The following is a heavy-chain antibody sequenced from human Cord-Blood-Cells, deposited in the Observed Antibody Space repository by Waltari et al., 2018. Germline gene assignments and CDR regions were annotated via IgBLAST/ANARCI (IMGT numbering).Heavy chain of an antibody. J-gene: IGHJ5*02. CDR3: AADRWVNIAMVMIWFDP. CDR2: IIPTLAKA. D-gene: IGHD5-18*01. Sequence: QVQLVQSGAEVKKPGSSVKVSCKASGGTFSSYAISWVRQAPGQGLGWMGRIIPTLAKANNAQTCQARVTITAGKSTSTAYMELSGLRSEDTALYYCAADRWVNIAMVMIWFDPWSRGSLVTVAS. CDR1: GGTFSSYA. V-gene: IGHV1-69*09.